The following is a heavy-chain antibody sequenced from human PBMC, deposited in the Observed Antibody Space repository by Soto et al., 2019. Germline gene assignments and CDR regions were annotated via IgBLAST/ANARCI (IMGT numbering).Heavy chain of an antibody. CDR2: GYYSGST. D-gene: IGHD3-16*01. CDR1: GASMSNYY. V-gene: IGHV4-59*01. J-gene: IGHJ4*02. Sequence: SETLSLTCTVSGASMSNYYGSWIRQSPGKGLEHIGYGYYSGSTNYNPSLKSRVTISIDTSNNQFSLQLRSVTAADTSIYYCARSGHTFGSVIWGQGILVTVSS. CDR3: ARSGHTFGSVI.